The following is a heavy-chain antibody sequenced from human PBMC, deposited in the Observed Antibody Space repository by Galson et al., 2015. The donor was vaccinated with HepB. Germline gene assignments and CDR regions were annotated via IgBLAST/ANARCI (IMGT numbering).Heavy chain of an antibody. J-gene: IGHJ4*02. CDR1: GFSFSAYA. Sequence: SLRLACEASGFSFSAYAMVWVRQAPGKGLEWVSSMSGNGIITFDEDSVKCRFTISRDNSKNSLYLQMNSLRAEDTAVYYCPKKAGGLAVPGILTSFDYWGQGTLVTVSS. V-gene: IGHV3-23*01. CDR2: MSGNGIIT. CDR3: PKKAGGLAVPGILTSFDY. D-gene: IGHD6-19*01.